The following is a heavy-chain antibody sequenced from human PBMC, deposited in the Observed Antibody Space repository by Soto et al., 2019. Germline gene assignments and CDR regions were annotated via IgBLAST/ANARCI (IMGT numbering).Heavy chain of an antibody. V-gene: IGHV3-30-3*01. CDR3: AGDYWNWNGVSVFYDMDV. CDR1: GFTFSVYT. Sequence: QVQLVASGGGVVQPGRSLRLSCAASGFTFSVYTIHWVRQAPGKGLEWVTLISYDGRTKSYAASVEGRFTISRDNSQNQLYLQMNNLRVEDTAVYYCAGDYWNWNGVSVFYDMDVWGQGTMVTVSS. J-gene: IGHJ6*02. CDR2: ISYDGRTK. D-gene: IGHD1-1*01.